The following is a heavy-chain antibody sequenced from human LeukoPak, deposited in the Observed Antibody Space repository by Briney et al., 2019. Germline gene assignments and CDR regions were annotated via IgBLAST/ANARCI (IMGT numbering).Heavy chain of an antibody. CDR1: GFTFSSYA. J-gene: IGHJ3*02. D-gene: IGHD1-26*01. CDR2: ISGSGGST. Sequence: GGSLRLSCAASGFTFSSYAMSWVRQAPGKGLEWVSAISGSGGSTYHADSVKGRFTISRDNSKNTLYLQMNSLRAEDTAVYYCASLGGAFSGSWFAFDIWGQGTMVTVSS. CDR3: ASLGGAFSGSWFAFDI. V-gene: IGHV3-23*01.